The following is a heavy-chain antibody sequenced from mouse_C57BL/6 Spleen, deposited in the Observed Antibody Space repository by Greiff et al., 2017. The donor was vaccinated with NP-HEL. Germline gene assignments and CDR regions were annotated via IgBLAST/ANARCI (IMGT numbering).Heavy chain of an antibody. CDR2: INPNNGGT. J-gene: IGHJ2*01. D-gene: IGHD1-1*01. CDR3: ARRRIYYYGSSFFDY. CDR1: GYTFTDYN. V-gene: IGHV1-18*01. Sequence: EVQLQQSGPELVKPGASVKIPCKASGYTFTDYNMDWVKQSHGKSLEWIGDINPNNGGTIYNQKFKGKATLTVDKSSSTAYMELRSLTSEDTAVYYCARRRIYYYGSSFFDYWGQGTTLTVSS.